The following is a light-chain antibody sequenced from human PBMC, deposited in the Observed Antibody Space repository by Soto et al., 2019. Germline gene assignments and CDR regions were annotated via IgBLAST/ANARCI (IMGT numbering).Light chain of an antibody. Sequence: QSLLSHPLSVCRSPGHSVTISYTGTSSDVGGYNYVSWYQQHPGKAPKLMIYDVTTRPSGVPDRFSGSKSGNTASLTISGLQAEDEADYYCSSHAGSSVVFGTGTKVTVL. J-gene: IGLJ1*01. CDR2: DVT. V-gene: IGLV2-11*01. CDR3: SSHAGSSVV. CDR1: SSDVGGYNY.